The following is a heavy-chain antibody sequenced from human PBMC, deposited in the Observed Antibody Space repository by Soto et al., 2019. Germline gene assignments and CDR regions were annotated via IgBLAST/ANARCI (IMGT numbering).Heavy chain of an antibody. J-gene: IGHJ4*02. V-gene: IGHV3-21*01. CDR2: ISNSRSYI. Sequence: EVQLVESGGGLVKPGGSLRLSCAASGFTFSSYSMNWVRQAPGKGLEWVSSISNSRSYIYYADSVKGRFTISRDNAKNSLYLQMNSLRAEDTAVYYCARVRGDYGYLGANQYFDYWGQGTLVTVSS. D-gene: IGHD3-22*01. CDR1: GFTFSSYS. CDR3: ARVRGDYGYLGANQYFDY.